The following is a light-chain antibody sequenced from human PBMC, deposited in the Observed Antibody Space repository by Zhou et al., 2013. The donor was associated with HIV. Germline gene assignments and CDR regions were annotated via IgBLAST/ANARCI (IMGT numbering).Light chain of an antibody. CDR3: QQYQSYPYT. J-gene: IGKJ2*01. CDR1: QGISKW. Sequence: DIQMTQSPSSVSASVGDRITITCRASQGISKWLAWYQQKPGKAPKLLIYGASSLQSGVPSRFSGSGFGTDFTLTLSSLQPDDFATYYCQQYQSYPYTFGQGTKLDIK. CDR2: GAS. V-gene: IGKV1D-12*01.